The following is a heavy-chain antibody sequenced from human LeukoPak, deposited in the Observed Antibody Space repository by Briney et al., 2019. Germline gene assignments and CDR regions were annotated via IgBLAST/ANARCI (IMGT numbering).Heavy chain of an antibody. D-gene: IGHD2-2*01. CDR2: IWYDGSNK. CDR1: GFTFSSYG. V-gene: IGHV3-33*01. Sequence: GGSLRLSCAASGFTFSSYGMHWVRQAPGKGLEWVAVIWYDGSNKYYADSVKGRFTISRDNSKNTLYLQMNSLRAEDTAVYYCARAYCSSTSCCGYDYWGQGTLVTVSS. CDR3: ARAYCSSTSCCGYDY. J-gene: IGHJ4*02.